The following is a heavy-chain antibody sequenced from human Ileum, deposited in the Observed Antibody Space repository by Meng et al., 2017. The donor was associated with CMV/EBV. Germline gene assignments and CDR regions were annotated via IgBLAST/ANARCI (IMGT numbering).Heavy chain of an antibody. CDR1: GVTFTTYA. J-gene: IGHJ4*02. CDR3: AKGRTLVALIDS. V-gene: IGHV3-23*01. D-gene: IGHD2-2*01. CDR2: ISRSDYTT. Sequence: SCAAFGVTFTTYAMTGVRQAPGRGLEGVSTISRSDYTTYYSDFVRGRFTISRDNSRNTLSLQMDSLRAEDTAVYYCAKGRTLVALIDSWGQGTLVTVSS.